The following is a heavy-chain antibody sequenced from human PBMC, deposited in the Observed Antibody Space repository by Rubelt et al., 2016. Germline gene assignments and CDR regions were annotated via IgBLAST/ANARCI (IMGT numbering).Heavy chain of an antibody. D-gene: IGHD6-13*01. CDR2: ISGYNDNT. V-gene: IGHV1-18*01. J-gene: IGHJ5*01. Sequence: QVQLVQSGAEVKKPGASVKVSCKASGYTFTSCGITWVRQAPGQGLEWMGWISGYNDNTNYAQNLQGRVTMTTDTSTSTAYMELRSLGSDDTAVDYCARAGKYSSTWYGFWFDSWGQGTLVTVSS. CDR3: ARAGKYSSTWYGFWFDS. CDR1: GYTFTSCG.